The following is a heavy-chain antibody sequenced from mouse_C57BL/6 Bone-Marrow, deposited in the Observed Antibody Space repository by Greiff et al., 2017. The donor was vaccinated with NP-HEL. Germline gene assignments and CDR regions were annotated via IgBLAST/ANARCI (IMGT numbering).Heavy chain of an antibody. CDR3: ARQGDGWAY. J-gene: IGHJ3*01. CDR2: IWRDGST. V-gene: IGHV2-6-1*01. Sequence: VQLQESGPGLVAPSQSLSITCTVSGFSFTSYGVHWVRQPPGKGLAWLVVIWRDGSTTYNSALKSRLSISKDNSKSQVFLTMSRLQTDDTSMYYCARQGDGWAYWGQGTLVTVSA. CDR1: GFSFTSYG. D-gene: IGHD2-3*01.